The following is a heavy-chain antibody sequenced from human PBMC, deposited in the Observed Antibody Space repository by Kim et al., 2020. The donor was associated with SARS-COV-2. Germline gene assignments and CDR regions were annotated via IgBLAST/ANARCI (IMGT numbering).Heavy chain of an antibody. J-gene: IGHJ6*02. CDR3: APKGAGYYYYGMDV. V-gene: IGHV4-4*02. Sequence: PSLKLRLTISVDKSKNQFSLKLSSVTAADTAGYYCAPKGAGYYYYGMDVWGQGTTVTVSS.